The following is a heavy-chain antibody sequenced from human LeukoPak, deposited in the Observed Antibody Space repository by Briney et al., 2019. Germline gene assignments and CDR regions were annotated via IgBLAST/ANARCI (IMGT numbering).Heavy chain of an antibody. Sequence: ASVKVSCKASGYTFTSYYMHWVRQAPGQGLEWMGIINPSGGSTSYAQKFQGRVTMTRDTSTSTVYMELSSLRSEDTAVYYCARDMGAVIRLSGDGMDVWGQGTTVTVSS. J-gene: IGHJ6*02. CDR2: INPSGGST. D-gene: IGHD3-22*01. CDR1: GYTFTSYY. CDR3: ARDMGAVIRLSGDGMDV. V-gene: IGHV1-46*01.